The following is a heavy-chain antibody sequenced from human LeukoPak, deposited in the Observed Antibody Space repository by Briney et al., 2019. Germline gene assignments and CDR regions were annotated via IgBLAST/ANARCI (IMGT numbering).Heavy chain of an antibody. V-gene: IGHV3-53*01. D-gene: IGHD6-13*01. CDR1: GGSFSGYY. CDR3: AKAQPADHYYYYYMDV. J-gene: IGHJ6*03. Sequence: ETLSLTCAVYGGSFSGYYWSWVRQAPGKGLEWVSVIYSGGSTYYADSVKGRFTISRDNSKNTLYLQMNSLRAEDTAVYYCAKAQPADHYYYYYMDVWGKGTTVTISS. CDR2: IYSGGST.